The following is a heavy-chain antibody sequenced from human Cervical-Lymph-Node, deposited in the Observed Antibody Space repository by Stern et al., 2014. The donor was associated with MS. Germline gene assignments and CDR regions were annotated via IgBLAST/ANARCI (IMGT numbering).Heavy chain of an antibody. CDR2: IFYSGST. CDR1: GASVSSSFYY. CDR3: AKGWRMGAKLGYLDY. J-gene: IGHJ4*02. D-gene: IGHD1-26*01. V-gene: IGHV4-31*03. Sequence: QVQLQESGPGLVKPSQTLSLTCTVSGASVSSSFYYWSWIRQHPGKGLEXIGHIFYSGSTFYNPSLQSRLTILVDTSKNQFSLNLTSVTAADTAVYYCAKGWRMGAKLGYLDYWGQGTLITVSS.